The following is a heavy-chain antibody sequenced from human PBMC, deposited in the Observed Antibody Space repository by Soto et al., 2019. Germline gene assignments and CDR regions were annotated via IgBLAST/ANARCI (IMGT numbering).Heavy chain of an antibody. D-gene: IGHD2-2*01. V-gene: IGHV3-33*01. CDR1: GFTFSSYG. J-gene: IGHJ5*02. CDR2: IWYDGSNK. Sequence: QVQLVESGGGVVQPGRSLRLSCAASGFTFSSYGMHWVRKAPGKGLEWVAVIWYDGSNKYYADSVKGRFTISRDNSKNTLYLQMNSLRAEDTAVYYCARGEGIVLVPAAPFDPWGQGTLVTVSS. CDR3: ARGEGIVLVPAAPFDP.